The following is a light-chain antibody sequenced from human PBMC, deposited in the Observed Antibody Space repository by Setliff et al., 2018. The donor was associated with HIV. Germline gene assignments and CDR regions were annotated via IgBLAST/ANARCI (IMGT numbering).Light chain of an antibody. V-gene: IGLV2-11*01. Sequence: QSALTQPRSVSGSPGQSVTISCTGTSSDVGLYSYVSWYQQRPGKVPKLIIYDVSKRPSGVPDRFSGSKSGNTASLTISGLQAEDEADYYCCSYAVIPPYVFGTGTKVTVL. CDR1: SSDVGLYSY. J-gene: IGLJ1*01. CDR2: DVS. CDR3: CSYAVIPPYV.